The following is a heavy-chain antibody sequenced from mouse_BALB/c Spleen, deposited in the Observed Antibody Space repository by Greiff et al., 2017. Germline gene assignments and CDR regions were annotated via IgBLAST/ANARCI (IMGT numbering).Heavy chain of an antibody. J-gene: IGHJ3*01. CDR2: INPYNDGT. D-gene: IGHD2-4*01. Sequence: VHVKQSGPELVKPGASVKMSCKASGYTFTSYVMHWVKQKPGQGLEWIGYINPYNDGTKYNEKFKGKATLTSDKSSSTAYMELSSLTSEDSAVYYCASSRGTMTPSWFAYWGQGTLVTVSA. CDR1: GYTFTSYV. V-gene: IGHV1-14*01. CDR3: ASSRGTMTPSWFAY.